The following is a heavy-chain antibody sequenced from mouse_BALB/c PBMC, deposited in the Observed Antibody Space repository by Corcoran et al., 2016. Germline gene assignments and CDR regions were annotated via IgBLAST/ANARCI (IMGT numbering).Heavy chain of an antibody. J-gene: IGHJ1*01. CDR3: TTVRSDIVVVPAAVYYYYGMDV. D-gene: IGHD1-1*01. V-gene: IGHV7-3*02. CDR2: IKSKTDGGTT. Sequence: EVQLVESGGGLVKPGGSLRLSCAASGFTFGNAWMSWVRQAPGKGLEWVGRIKSKTDGGTTDYAAPVKGRFTISRDDSKNTLYLQMNSLKTEDTAVYYCTTVRSDIVVVPAAVYYYYGMDVWGQGTTVTVSS. CDR1: GFTFGNAW.